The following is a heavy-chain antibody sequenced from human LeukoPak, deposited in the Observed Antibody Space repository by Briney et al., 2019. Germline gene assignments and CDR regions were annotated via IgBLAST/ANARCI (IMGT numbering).Heavy chain of an antibody. J-gene: IGHJ4*02. CDR2: ISWNSGSI. CDR3: AKAYYYDSSGSPPYFDY. Sequence: HPGRSLRLSCAASGFTSDDYAMHWVRQAPGKGLEWVSGISWNSGSIGYADSVKGRFTISRDNAKNSLYLQMNSLRAEDTALYYCAKAYYYDSSGSPPYFDYWGQGTLVTVSS. CDR1: GFTSDDYA. V-gene: IGHV3-9*02. D-gene: IGHD3-22*01.